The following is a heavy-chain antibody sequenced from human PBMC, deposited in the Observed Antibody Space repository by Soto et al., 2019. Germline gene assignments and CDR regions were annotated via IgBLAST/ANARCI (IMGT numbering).Heavy chain of an antibody. J-gene: IGHJ6*02. V-gene: IGHV3-33*01. CDR1: GFTFSSYG. CDR3: ARGLSYYDFWSGYLYFPPRDYYYGMDV. D-gene: IGHD3-3*01. Sequence: GGSLRLSCAASGFTFSSYGMHWVRQAPGKGLEWVAVIWYDGSNKYYADSVKGRFTISRDNSKNTLYLQMNSLRAEDTAVYYCARGLSYYDFWSGYLYFPPRDYYYGMDVWGQGTTVTVSS. CDR2: IWYDGSNK.